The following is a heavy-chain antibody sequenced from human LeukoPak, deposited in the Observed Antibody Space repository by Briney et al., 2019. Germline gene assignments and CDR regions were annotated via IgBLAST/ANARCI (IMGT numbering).Heavy chain of an antibody. CDR2: INHSGST. D-gene: IGHD3-22*01. V-gene: IGHV4-4*02. CDR1: GGSISSSNW. CDR3: AKNYYDSRGYFDY. J-gene: IGHJ4*02. Sequence: PSETLSLTCAVSGGSISSSNWWSWVRQPPGKGLEWIGEINHSGSTYYNPSLKSRVTISVDTSKNQFSLKLSSVTAADTAVYYCAKNYYDSRGYFDYWGQGTLVTVSS.